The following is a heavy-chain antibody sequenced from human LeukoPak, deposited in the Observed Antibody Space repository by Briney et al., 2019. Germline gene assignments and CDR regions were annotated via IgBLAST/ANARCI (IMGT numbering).Heavy chain of an antibody. CDR2: ISGSGGST. D-gene: IGHD5-12*01. CDR1: GFTFSSYA. J-gene: IGHJ4*02. CDR3: AKSLGYSGYEGRTPLADY. Sequence: PGGSLRLSCAASGFTFSSYAMSWVRQAPGKGLEWVSAISGSGGSTYYADSVKGRFTISRDNSKNTLYLQMNSLRAEDTAVYYCAKSLGYSGYEGRTPLADYWGQGTLVTVSS. V-gene: IGHV3-23*01.